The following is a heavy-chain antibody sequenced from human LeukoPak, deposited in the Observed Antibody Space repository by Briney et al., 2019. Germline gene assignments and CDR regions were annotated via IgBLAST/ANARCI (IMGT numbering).Heavy chain of an antibody. Sequence: GASVKVSCKASGYTFTGYYMHWVRQAPGQGLEWMGWINPNSGDTSYAQNFQGRVTMTRDTSISTASMELNRLRSDDTAVYYCARGPYYFYYGLDVWGQGTTVTVSS. J-gene: IGHJ6*02. V-gene: IGHV1-2*02. CDR1: GYTFTGYY. CDR2: INPNSGDT. CDR3: ARGPYYFYYGLDV.